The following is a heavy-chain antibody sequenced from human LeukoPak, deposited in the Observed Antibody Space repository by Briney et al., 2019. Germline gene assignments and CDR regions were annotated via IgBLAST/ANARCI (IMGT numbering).Heavy chain of an antibody. CDR1: GGSISSGGYY. CDR3: ARYDSGGYYYF. J-gene: IGHJ4*02. CDR2: IYYSGST. Sequence: SQTLSLTCTVSGGSISSGGYYWSWIRQHPGEGLEWIGYIYYSGSTYYNPSLKSRVTMSVDTSKNQFSLKMSSVTAADTAVYYCARYDSGGYYYFWGQGTLISVSS. V-gene: IGHV4-31*03. D-gene: IGHD3-22*01.